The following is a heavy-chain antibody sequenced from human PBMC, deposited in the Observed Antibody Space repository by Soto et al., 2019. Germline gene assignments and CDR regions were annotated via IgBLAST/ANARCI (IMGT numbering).Heavy chain of an antibody. CDR2: IYYSGST. CDR1: RGSISSGTNY. CDR3: ARHEAGWYFDS. D-gene: IGHD6-25*01. Sequence: PSETLSRTCTVARGSISSGTNYWAWIRQPPGKGLEWIANIYYSGSTFYNPSLKRRVTISLDTSKNQFSLKLRSVTAADTAVYYCARHEAGWYFDSWGQGTLVTVSS. V-gene: IGHV4-39*01. J-gene: IGHJ4*02.